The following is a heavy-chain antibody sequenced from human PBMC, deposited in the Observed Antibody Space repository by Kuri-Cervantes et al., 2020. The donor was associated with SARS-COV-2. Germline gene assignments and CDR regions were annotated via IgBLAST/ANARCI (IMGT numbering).Heavy chain of an antibody. Sequence: SETLSLTCAVSGGSISSSNWWIWVRQPPGKGLEWIGEIYHSGSTNYNPSLKSRVTISVDKSKNQFSLNLRSVTAADTAVYYCARVLVQWLVDGGYYYYGMDVWGQGTTVTVSS. D-gene: IGHD6-19*01. J-gene: IGHJ6*02. CDR1: GGSISSSNW. V-gene: IGHV4-4*02. CDR3: ARVLVQWLVDGGYYYYGMDV. CDR2: IYHSGST.